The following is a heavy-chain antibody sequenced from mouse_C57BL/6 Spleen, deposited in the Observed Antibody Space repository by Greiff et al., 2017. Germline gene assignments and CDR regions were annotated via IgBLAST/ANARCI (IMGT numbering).Heavy chain of an antibody. J-gene: IGHJ4*01. Sequence: EVQLQQSGPELVKPGASVKISCKASGYTFTDYYMNWVKQSHGKSLEWIGDINPNNGGTSYNQKFKGKATLTVDKSSSTAYMELRSLTSEDSAVYYCARPFYYDYVDYAMDYWGQGTSVTVSS. CDR2: INPNNGGT. CDR3: ARPFYYDYVDYAMDY. D-gene: IGHD2-4*01. V-gene: IGHV1-26*01. CDR1: GYTFTDYY.